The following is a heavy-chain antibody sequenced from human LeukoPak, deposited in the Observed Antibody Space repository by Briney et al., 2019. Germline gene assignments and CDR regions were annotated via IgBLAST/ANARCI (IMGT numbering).Heavy chain of an antibody. Sequence: ASVKVSCKASGYTFTNYGISWVRQAPGQGLEWMGWISIYNDNRNYGQKVQDRATMTADTSTSTAYMELRSLRSDDTAVYFCARGVVGQPWLEVAHYGYYFDSWGQGTLVTVSS. CDR1: GYTFTNYG. CDR2: ISIYNDNR. J-gene: IGHJ4*02. CDR3: ARGVVGQPWLEVAHYGYYFDS. V-gene: IGHV1-18*01. D-gene: IGHD3-10*01.